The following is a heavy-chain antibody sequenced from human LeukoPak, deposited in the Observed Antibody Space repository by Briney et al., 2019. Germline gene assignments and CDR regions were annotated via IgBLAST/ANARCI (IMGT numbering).Heavy chain of an antibody. V-gene: IGHV1-18*01. CDR2: IRAYNGNT. CDR1: GYTLTSYG. Sequence: EASVNVSCKVSGYTLTSYGISWVRQAPGQGREWMGWIRAYNGNTNYAQKLQGRVTKSTDTATSSAYMALRSLRSDDTAVYYCARERGYRSPTLEPYQLLFPDVFDVWGQGTMVTVSS. CDR3: ARERGYRSPTLEPYQLLFPDVFDV. D-gene: IGHD2-2*01. J-gene: IGHJ3*01.